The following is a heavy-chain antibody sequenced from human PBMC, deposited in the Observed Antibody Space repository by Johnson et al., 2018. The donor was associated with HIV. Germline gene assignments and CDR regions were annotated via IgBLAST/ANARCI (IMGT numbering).Heavy chain of an antibody. CDR1: GFTVSSNY. J-gene: IGHJ3*02. CDR3: ARVEAAAGLAFDI. V-gene: IGHV3-66*02. CDR2: IYSGGST. Sequence: VQLVESGGGLVKPGGSLRLSCAASGFTVSSNYMSWVRQAPGKGLEWVSVIYSGGSTYYADSVKGRFTISRDNSKNTLYLQMNSLRAEDTTVYYCARVEAAAGLAFDIWGQGTMVTVSS. D-gene: IGHD6-13*01.